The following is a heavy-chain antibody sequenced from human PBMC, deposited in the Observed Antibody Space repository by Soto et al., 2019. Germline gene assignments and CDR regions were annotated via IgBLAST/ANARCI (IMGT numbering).Heavy chain of an antibody. CDR3: ARRAPEGTAITGYFDY. J-gene: IGHJ4*02. CDR1: GFTFSSYG. V-gene: IGHV3-30*03. Sequence: GGSLRLSCAASGFTFSSYGMHWVRQAPGKGLEWVAVISYDGSNKYYADSVKGRFTISRDNSKNTLYLQMNSLRAEDTAVYYCARRAPEGTAITGYFDYWGQGSQVTVSS. D-gene: IGHD1-1*01. CDR2: ISYDGSNK.